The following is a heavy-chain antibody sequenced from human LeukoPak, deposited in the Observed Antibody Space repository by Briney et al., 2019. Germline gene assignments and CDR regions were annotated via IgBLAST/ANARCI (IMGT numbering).Heavy chain of an antibody. CDR2: VYYTGVT. D-gene: IGHD4-23*01. CDR1: GGYIITSGHY. J-gene: IGHJ5*02. CDR3: ARERSSSGGHNWFDP. Sequence: SETLSLTCTVSGGYIITSGHYWGWIRQPPGKRLEWIGSVYYTGVTSTNPFFRSRMSISVDTSKNQFSLSLTSVTAADAAVYYCARERSSSGGHNWFDPWGQGTLVTVSS. V-gene: IGHV4-39*07.